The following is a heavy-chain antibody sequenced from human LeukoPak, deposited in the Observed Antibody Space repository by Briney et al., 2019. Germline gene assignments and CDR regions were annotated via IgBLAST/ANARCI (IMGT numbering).Heavy chain of an antibody. CDR3: ARGYCTNGVCYIGPFDY. Sequence: SETLSLTCTVSGGSISSYYWSWIRQPPGKGLEWIEYIYYSGSTNYNPSLKSRVTISVDTSKNQFSLKLSSVTAADTAVYYCARGYCTNGVCYIGPFDYWGQGTLVTVSS. CDR2: IYYSGST. CDR1: GGSISSYY. D-gene: IGHD2-8*01. V-gene: IGHV4-59*01. J-gene: IGHJ4*02.